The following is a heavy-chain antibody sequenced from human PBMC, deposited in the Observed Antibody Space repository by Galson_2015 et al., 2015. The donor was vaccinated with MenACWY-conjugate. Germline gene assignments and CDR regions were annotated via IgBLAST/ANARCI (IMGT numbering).Heavy chain of an antibody. CDR3: ARGESSSWYGYYFDY. V-gene: IGHV3-30*03. D-gene: IGHD6-13*01. CDR1: GFTFSSYA. CDR2: ISYDVSKK. J-gene: IGHJ4*02. Sequence: SLSLSCAAYGFTFSSYAMHWVPQGPVKGLVWVASISYDVSKKYYADSVKGRFTISRDNPKNTVYLQMNSVRPEDTAVHYCARGESSSWYGYYFDYWGQGTLLTVSS.